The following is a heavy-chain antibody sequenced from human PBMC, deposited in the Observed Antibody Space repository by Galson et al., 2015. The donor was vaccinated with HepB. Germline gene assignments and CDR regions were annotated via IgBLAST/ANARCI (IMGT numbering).Heavy chain of an antibody. CDR1: GYTFTTYA. D-gene: IGHD3-16*02. Sequence: SVKVSCKASGYTFTTYAINWVRQAPGQGLEWMGWINTNTGQPTYAQGFTGRFVFSLDTSVSTSYLEIGSLKAEDTAVYYCVIWGSFRSWNQWGQGTLVTVSS. CDR3: VIWGSFRSWNQ. CDR2: INTNTGQP. V-gene: IGHV7-4-1*01. J-gene: IGHJ4*02.